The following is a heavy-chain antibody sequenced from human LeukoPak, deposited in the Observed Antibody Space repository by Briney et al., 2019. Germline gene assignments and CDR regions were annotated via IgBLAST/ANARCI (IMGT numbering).Heavy chain of an antibody. Sequence: GASVKVSCKASGYTFTSYYMHWVRQAPGQGLEWMGIINPSGGSTSYAQKFQGRVTMTRDMSTSTVYMELSSLRSEDTAVYYCATHPDYDILTGYSIDYWGQGTLVTVSS. J-gene: IGHJ4*02. CDR3: ATHPDYDILTGYSIDY. CDR2: INPSGGST. D-gene: IGHD3-9*01. V-gene: IGHV1-46*01. CDR1: GYTFTSYY.